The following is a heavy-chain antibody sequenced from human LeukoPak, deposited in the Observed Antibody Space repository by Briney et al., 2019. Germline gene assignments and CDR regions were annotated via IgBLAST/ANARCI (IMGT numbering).Heavy chain of an antibody. CDR2: ISGSGGST. Sequence: GGSLRLSCAASGFTFSSYAMSWVRQAPGKGLEWVSAISGSGGSTYYAGSVKGRFTISRDDSKNTLYLQMSSLRVDDTAIYYCAKSGASPLYHMDVWGKGATVTVSS. CDR1: GFTFSSYA. V-gene: IGHV3-23*01. J-gene: IGHJ6*03. CDR3: AKSGASPLYHMDV. D-gene: IGHD1-26*01.